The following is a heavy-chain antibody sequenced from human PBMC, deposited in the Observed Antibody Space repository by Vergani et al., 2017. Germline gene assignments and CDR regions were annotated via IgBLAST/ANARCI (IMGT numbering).Heavy chain of an antibody. J-gene: IGHJ6*03. CDR3: AKAGIAAAGAYYYYYYYMDV. Sequence: EVQLVESGGGLVKPGGSLRLSCAASGFTFSSYAMSWVRQAPGKGLEWVSAISGSGGSTYYADSVKGRFTISRDNSKNTLYLQMNSLRAEDTAVYYCAKAGIAAAGAYYYYYYYMDVWGKGTTVTVSS. V-gene: IGHV3-23*04. CDR2: ISGSGGST. D-gene: IGHD6-13*01. CDR1: GFTFSSYA.